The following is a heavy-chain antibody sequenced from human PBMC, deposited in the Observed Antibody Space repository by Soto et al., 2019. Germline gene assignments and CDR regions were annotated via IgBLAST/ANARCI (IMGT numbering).Heavy chain of an antibody. CDR2: IRSKANSYAT. D-gene: IGHD2-21*02. V-gene: IGHV3-73*01. CDR3: TGGGNSGDQDYYYYGMDV. Sequence: GGPLRLSWAASGFTFSDSAMHLVRQAYGKGLEWVGRIRSKANSYATAYAASVKGRFTISRDDSKNTAYLQMNSLKTEDTAVYYCTGGGNSGDQDYYYYGMDVWGQGTTVTVSS. CDR1: GFTFSDSA. J-gene: IGHJ6*02.